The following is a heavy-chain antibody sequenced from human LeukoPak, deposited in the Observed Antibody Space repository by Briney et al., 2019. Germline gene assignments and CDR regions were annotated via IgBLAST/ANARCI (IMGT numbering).Heavy chain of an antibody. CDR1: GYTFSNYG. CDR2: TSYNGNT. J-gene: IGHJ6*04. CDR3: TREDRGYYDILTGYYHYYYGMDV. Sequence: GASVKVSCKASGYTFSNYGISWVRQAPGLGLEWMGWTSYNGNTNYAQKFQDRVTMTTDTSTSTAYMELRSLRSDDTAVYYCTREDRGYYDILTGYYHYYYGMDVWGKGTTVTVSS. D-gene: IGHD3-9*01. V-gene: IGHV1-18*04.